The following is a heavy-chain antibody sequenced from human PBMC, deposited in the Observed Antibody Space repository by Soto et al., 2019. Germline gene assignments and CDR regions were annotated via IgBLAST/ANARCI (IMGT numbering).Heavy chain of an antibody. Sequence: QVQLQESGPGLVKPSQTLSLTCSVSGESISSGGYYWSWIRHHPGKGLEWIGYIYDSESAYYNPSLKSRVSISMDTSKNHFAMRLSSVTAADTAVYYCARASSSSSAADYWGQGTLPTVSS. J-gene: IGHJ4*02. D-gene: IGHD6-6*01. CDR1: GESISSGGYY. CDR3: ARASSSSSAADY. CDR2: IYDSESA. V-gene: IGHV4-31*03.